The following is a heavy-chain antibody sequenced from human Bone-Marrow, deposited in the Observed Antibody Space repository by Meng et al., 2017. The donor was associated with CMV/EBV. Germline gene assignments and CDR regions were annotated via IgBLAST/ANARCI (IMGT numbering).Heavy chain of an antibody. CDR3: ARDLLWTLYSSGWPSAGY. D-gene: IGHD6-19*01. Sequence: GESLKISCAASGFTFSSYAMHWVRQAPGKGLEWVTVISYDGSNKYYADSVKGRFTISRDNSKNTLYLQMNSLRAEDTAVYYCARDLLWTLYSSGWPSAGYWGQGTLVTVSS. V-gene: IGHV3-30-3*01. CDR2: ISYDGSNK. CDR1: GFTFSSYA. J-gene: IGHJ4*02.